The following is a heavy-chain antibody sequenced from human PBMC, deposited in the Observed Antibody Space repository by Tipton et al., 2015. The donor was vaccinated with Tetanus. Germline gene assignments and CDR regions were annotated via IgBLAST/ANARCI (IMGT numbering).Heavy chain of an antibody. CDR2: ISSSGSTI. D-gene: IGHD6-6*01. CDR1: GFTFSDYY. V-gene: IGHV3-11*01. Sequence: LSCAASGFTFSDYYMSWIRQAPGKGLEWVSYISSSGSTIYYADSVKGRFTISRDNAKNSLSLQVNSLRAEDTAVYYCARVWGRGQLVTKPNWYFDLWGRGTLVTVSS. J-gene: IGHJ2*01. CDR3: ARVWGRGQLVTKPNWYFDL.